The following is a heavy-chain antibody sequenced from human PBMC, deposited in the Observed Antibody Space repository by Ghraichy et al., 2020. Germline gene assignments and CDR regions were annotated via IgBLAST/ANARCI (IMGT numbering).Heavy chain of an antibody. CDR1: GFSFSITA. Sequence: GGSLRLSCDASGFSFSITAMTWVRQAPGKGLEWVSAINGRGSYTYYADSVKGRFTISRDNSKSTLFLQMNSLTAGDTAVYFCAKVASSTAGWDSFDYWGQEPLLTVSS. J-gene: IGHJ4*02. CDR2: INGRGSYT. D-gene: IGHD6-25*01. CDR3: AKVASSTAGWDSFDY. V-gene: IGHV3-23*01.